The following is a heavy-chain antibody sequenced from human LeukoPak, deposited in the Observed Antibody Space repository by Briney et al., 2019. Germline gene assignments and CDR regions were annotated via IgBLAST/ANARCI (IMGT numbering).Heavy chain of an antibody. J-gene: IGHJ1*01. CDR2: ISFSGSTI. CDR3: AAHTIAGRPINFQH. CDR1: GFTFSNAW. Sequence: PGGSLRLSCAASGFTFSNAWMNWVRQAPGKGLEWASYISFSGSTIYYADSVKGRCTISRDNAKNSLYLQMNSLRAADTAVYYCAAHTIAGRPINFQHWGQGTLVTVSS. V-gene: IGHV3-48*04. D-gene: IGHD6-6*01.